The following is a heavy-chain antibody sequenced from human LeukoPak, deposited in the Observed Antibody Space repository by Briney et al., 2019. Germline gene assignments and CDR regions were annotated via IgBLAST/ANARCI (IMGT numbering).Heavy chain of an antibody. Sequence: SVKVSCTASGGTFSSYAISWVRQAPGQGLEWMGGIIPIFGTANYAQKFQGRVTITADESTSTAYMELSSLRSEDTAVYYCARDFSGSYPSHNWFDPWGQGTLVTVSS. V-gene: IGHV1-69*13. CDR2: IIPIFGTA. D-gene: IGHD1-26*01. CDR1: GGTFSSYA. J-gene: IGHJ5*02. CDR3: ARDFSGSYPSHNWFDP.